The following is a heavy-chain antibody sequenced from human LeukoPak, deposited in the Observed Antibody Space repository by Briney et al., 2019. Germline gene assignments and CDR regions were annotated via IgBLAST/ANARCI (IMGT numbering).Heavy chain of an antibody. J-gene: IGHJ4*02. CDR3: ATSLFCSNGVCYTGGYYFDY. CDR1: GYSFTSYD. Sequence: ASVKVSCKASGYSFTSYDVTWVRQAPGQGLEWTGWMNPNRGNTAYAQKFQGRVTITSDTSITTAYMELSSLRSEDTAVYYCATSLFCSNGVCYTGGYYFDYWGQGTLVTVYS. V-gene: IGHV1-8*03. CDR2: MNPNRGNT. D-gene: IGHD2-8*01.